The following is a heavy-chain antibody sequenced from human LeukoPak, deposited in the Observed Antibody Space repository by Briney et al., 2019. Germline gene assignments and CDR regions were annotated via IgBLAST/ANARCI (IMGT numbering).Heavy chain of an antibody. V-gene: IGHV4-38-2*02. D-gene: IGHD2-2*01. Sequence: SETLSLTCAVSGYSISSGYSWGWIRQPPGKGLEWIASIYHSGTTYYNPSLKSRVTLSVDTSKNQFSLKLSSVTAADTAVYYCARDRQRDCSSTSCRTNDYWGQGTLVTVSS. CDR1: GYSISSGYS. CDR2: IYHSGTT. J-gene: IGHJ4*02. CDR3: ARDRQRDCSSTSCRTNDY.